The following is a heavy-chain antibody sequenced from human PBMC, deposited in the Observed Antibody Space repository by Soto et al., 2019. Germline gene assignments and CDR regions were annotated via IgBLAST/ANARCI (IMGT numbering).Heavy chain of an antibody. D-gene: IGHD6-19*01. CDR2: ICQTGST. CDR1: GASISSYC. CDR3: ARQADTTVAGLGPISN. J-gene: IGHJ4*02. V-gene: IGHV4-59*08. Sequence: SETLSLTCAVCGASISSYCWSWIRQPPGRGLECIGFICQTGSTNYNPSLKSRVTISVDTSRNQFSLKLSSVTAADTAVYYCARQADTTVAGLGPISNWGQGTLVTVSS.